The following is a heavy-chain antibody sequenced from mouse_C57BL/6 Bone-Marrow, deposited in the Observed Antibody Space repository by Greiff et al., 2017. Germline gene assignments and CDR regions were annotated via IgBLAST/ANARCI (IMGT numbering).Heavy chain of an antibody. Sequence: QVQLQQSGPELVKPGASVKISCKASGYAFSSSWMNWVKQRPGKGLEWIGRIYPGDGDTNYNGKFKGKATLTADKSSSTAYMQLSSLTSEDSAVYFCARGGSSGSAWFAYWDQGTLVTVSA. V-gene: IGHV1-82*01. J-gene: IGHJ3*01. CDR3: ARGGSSGSAWFAY. CDR2: IYPGDGDT. D-gene: IGHD3-2*02. CDR1: GYAFSSSW.